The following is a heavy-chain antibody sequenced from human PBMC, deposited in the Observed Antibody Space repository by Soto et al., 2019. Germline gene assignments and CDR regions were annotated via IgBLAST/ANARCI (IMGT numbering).Heavy chain of an antibody. CDR3: ARDAYDYVWGSSRWVWFDP. V-gene: IGHV3-33*01. CDR2: IWYDGSNK. D-gene: IGHD3-16*02. CDR1: GFTFSSYG. Sequence: QVQLVESGGGVVQPGRSLRLSCAASGFTFSSYGMHWVRQAPGTGLEWVAVIWYDGSNKYYADSVKGRFTLSRDNSKNPLYVQINRLRGEETGVYYCARDAYDYVWGSSRWVWFDPWGQGTLVTVSS. J-gene: IGHJ5*02.